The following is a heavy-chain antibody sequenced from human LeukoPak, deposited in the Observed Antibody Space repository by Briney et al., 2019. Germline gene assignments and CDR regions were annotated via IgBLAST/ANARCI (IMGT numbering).Heavy chain of an antibody. D-gene: IGHD4/OR15-4a*01. CDR2: ISQDSSER. Sequence: PGGSLRLSCADSGFTFSRNWMSWVRQAPGKGLEWVASISQDSSERYYVDPVKGRFTISRDNSKNTLYLQMNSLRAEDTAVYYCARRAGAYSHPYDYWGQGTLVTVSS. V-gene: IGHV3-7*03. CDR3: ARRAGAYSHPYDY. CDR1: GFTFSRNW. J-gene: IGHJ4*02.